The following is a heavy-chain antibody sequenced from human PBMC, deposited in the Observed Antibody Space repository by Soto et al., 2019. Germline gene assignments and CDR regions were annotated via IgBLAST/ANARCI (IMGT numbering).Heavy chain of an antibody. CDR2: ISPLLSTT. Sequence: QVQLVQSGAEVKEPGSSVKVSCKATGDIFNNYALNWVRQAPGQGLEWMGRISPLLSTTNYAQKFQGRVTIGADELPTIVYLEVSNLESEDTAMYYCAASSSVAAAGSFKFWGQGTLVTVSP. D-gene: IGHD6-13*01. V-gene: IGHV1-69*01. CDR3: AASSSVAAAGSFKF. J-gene: IGHJ4*02. CDR1: GDIFNNYA.